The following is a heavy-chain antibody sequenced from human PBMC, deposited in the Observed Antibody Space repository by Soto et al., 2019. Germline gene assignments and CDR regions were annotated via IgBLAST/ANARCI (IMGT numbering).Heavy chain of an antibody. Sequence: QITLKESGPTLVNPAQTLTLTCTFSGFSLSTSGAAVGWIRQPPGKALEWLAHVYWDDDKRYSTSIKNRVTITKDTSKNQVGLTLTNAEPVDTATYYCALCQLVTLFGWVTQTEVWFNSWGQGTLFTVPS. D-gene: IGHD6-19*01. CDR1: GFSLSTSGAA. J-gene: IGHJ5*01. CDR2: VYWDDDK. CDR3: ALCQLVTLFGWVTQTEVWFNS. V-gene: IGHV2-5*02.